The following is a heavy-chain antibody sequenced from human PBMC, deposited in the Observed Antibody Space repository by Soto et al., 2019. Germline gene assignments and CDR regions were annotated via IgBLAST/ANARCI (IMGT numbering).Heavy chain of an antibody. J-gene: IGHJ4*02. CDR3: AATSPYHHDRSRFSGYFDY. V-gene: IGHV1-58*01. D-gene: IGHD3-22*01. CDR2: IAVGSGDT. Sequence: SVKVSCKASGFTFPSSAVKWLRQARGQRLEWIGWIAVGSGDTRYAQKFQERVTIIWDVSTSTSYMELSSLRSDDTAVYYCAATSPYHHDRSRFSGYFDYSCPGALLTVSS. CDR1: GFTFPSSA.